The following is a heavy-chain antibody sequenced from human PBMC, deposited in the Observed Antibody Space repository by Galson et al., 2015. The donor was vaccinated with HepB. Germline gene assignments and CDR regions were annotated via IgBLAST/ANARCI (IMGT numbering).Heavy chain of an antibody. J-gene: IGHJ6*02. CDR3: ARLRSSSWPMIIDRYYGMDV. CDR2: ISAYNGNT. D-gene: IGHD6-13*01. V-gene: IGHV1-18*04. CDR1: GYTFTSYG. Sequence: SVKVSCKASGYTFTSYGISWVRQAPGQGLEWMGWISAYNGNTNYAQKLQGRVTMTTDTSTSTAYMELRSLRSDDTAVYYCARLRSSSWPMIIDRYYGMDVWGQGTTVTVSS.